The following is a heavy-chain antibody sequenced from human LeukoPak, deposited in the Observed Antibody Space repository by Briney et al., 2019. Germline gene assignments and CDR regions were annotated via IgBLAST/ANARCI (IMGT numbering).Heavy chain of an antibody. CDR2: HYSGSTT. J-gene: IGHJ4*02. CDR1: GFAVTANY. CDR3: ARGGPIDY. Sequence: GGSLRLSCAASGFAVTANYMNWVRQAPGKGLEWVSVHYSGSTTYYADSVRGRFTISRDNSKNTLYLQMNSLRVEDTAVYYCARGGPIDYWGQGTLVTVSS. V-gene: IGHV3-66*01.